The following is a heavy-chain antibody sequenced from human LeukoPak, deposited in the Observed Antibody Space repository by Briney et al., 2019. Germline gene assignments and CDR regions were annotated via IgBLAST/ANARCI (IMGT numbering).Heavy chain of an antibody. Sequence: SETLSLTCAVYGGSFSGYYGSGIRQPPGKGLEWIGEINHSGSTNYNLSLKSRVTISGDPSKNQFSLRVSSVTAADTAVYYCARGVLGPYYFDLWGRGTLVTVSS. V-gene: IGHV4-34*01. CDR2: INHSGST. CDR1: GGSFSGYY. CDR3: ARGVLGPYYFDL. D-gene: IGHD7-27*01. J-gene: IGHJ2*01.